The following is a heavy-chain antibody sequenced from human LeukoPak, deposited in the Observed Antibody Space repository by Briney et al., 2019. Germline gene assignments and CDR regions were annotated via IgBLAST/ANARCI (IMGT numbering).Heavy chain of an antibody. CDR2: IKSKTDGGTT. Sequence: GGSLRLSCAASGFTFSNAWMSWVRQAPGKGLEWVGRIKSKTDGGTTDYAAPVKGRFTISRDDSKNTLYLQMNSLKTEDTAVYYCTASRGSGSYYPRDYWGQGTLVTVSS. J-gene: IGHJ4*02. CDR3: TASRGSGSYYPRDY. D-gene: IGHD3-10*01. V-gene: IGHV3-15*01. CDR1: GFTFSNAW.